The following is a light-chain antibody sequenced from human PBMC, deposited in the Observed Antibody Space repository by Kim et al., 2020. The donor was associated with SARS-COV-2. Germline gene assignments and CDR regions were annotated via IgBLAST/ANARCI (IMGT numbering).Light chain of an antibody. CDR3: QAWDISARV. V-gene: IGLV3-1*01. CDR1: KLGDKY. CDR2: QNT. J-gene: IGLJ3*02. Sequence: SYELTQPPSVSVSPGQTATITCSGDKLGDKYVSWYQQKPGQSPVLVIYQNTGRPSGIPERFSGSNSGNTATLTISGTQAMDEADYYCQAWDISARVFGGG.